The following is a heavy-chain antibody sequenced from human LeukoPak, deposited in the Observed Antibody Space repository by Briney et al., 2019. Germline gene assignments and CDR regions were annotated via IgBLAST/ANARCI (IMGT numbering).Heavy chain of an antibody. J-gene: IGHJ4*02. CDR3: AKDSEGSGYSYGYGECDY. Sequence: PGMSLRLSCAASGFTFSSYGMHWVRQAPGKGLEWVAVISYDGSNKYYADSVKGRFTISRDNSKNTLYLQMNSLRAEDTAVYYCAKDSEGSGYSYGYGECDYWGQGTLVTVSS. CDR1: GFTFSSYG. D-gene: IGHD5-18*01. CDR2: ISYDGSNK. V-gene: IGHV3-30*18.